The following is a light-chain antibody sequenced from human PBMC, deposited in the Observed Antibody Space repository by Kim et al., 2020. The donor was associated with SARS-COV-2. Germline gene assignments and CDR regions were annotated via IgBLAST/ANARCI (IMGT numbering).Light chain of an antibody. J-gene: IGLJ3*02. CDR3: GSRASNAEHQWV. CDR1: SPRIYS. V-gene: IGLV3-19*01. Sequence: LGKKIRITCHGESPRIYSATWYRQKPGQPPSLLIYDKTHRPSGIPDRFSGSSSGNTASLTITEAQAEDEADYYCGSRASNAEHQWVFGGGTQLTVL. CDR2: DKT.